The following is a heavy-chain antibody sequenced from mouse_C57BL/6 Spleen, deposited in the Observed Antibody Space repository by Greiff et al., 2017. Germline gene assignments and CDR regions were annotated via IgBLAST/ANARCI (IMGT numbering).Heavy chain of an antibody. D-gene: IGHD2-3*01. V-gene: IGHV3-6*01. Sequence: EVQLQQSGPGLVKPSQSLSLTCSVTGYSITSGYYWNWIRQFPGNKLEWMGYISYDGSNNYNPSLKNRISITRDTSKNQFFLKLNSVTTEDTATYYCARAGGYYDGFDYWGQGTTLTVSS. J-gene: IGHJ2*01. CDR3: ARAGGYYDGFDY. CDR2: ISYDGSN. CDR1: GYSITSGYY.